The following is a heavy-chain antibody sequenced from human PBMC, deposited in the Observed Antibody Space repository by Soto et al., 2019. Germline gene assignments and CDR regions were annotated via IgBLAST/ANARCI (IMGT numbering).Heavy chain of an antibody. D-gene: IGHD4-17*01. CDR2: IYNSGST. CDR1: GGSISRGGYY. Sequence: QVQLQESGPGLVKPSQTLSLTCTVSGGSISRGGYYWSWIRQHQGKGLEWIGYIYNSGSTYYNPSRKSRVTITEDTAKTHFSLKLSSVTAADTAVYYLARNPTVRGKGTLVTVPS. J-gene: IGHJ4*02. V-gene: IGHV4-31*03. CDR3: ARNPTV.